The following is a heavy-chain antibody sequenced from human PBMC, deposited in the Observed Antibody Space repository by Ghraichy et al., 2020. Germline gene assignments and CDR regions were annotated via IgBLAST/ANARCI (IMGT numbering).Heavy chain of an antibody. CDR2: ISGSGGST. V-gene: IGHV3-23*01. CDR3: AKVPLTTADPPYYFDY. J-gene: IGHJ4*02. CDR1: GFTFSSYA. D-gene: IGHD4-17*01. Sequence: GGSLRLSCAASGFTFSSYAMSWVRQAPGKGLEWVSAISGSGGSTYYADSVKGRFTISRDNSKNTLYLQMNSLRAEDTAVYYCAKVPLTTADPPYYFDYWGQGTLVTVSS.